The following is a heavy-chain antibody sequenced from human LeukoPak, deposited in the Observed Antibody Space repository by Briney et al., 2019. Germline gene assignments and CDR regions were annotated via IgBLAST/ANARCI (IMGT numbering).Heavy chain of an antibody. V-gene: IGHV3-33*01. CDR3: ARAGYCSGGSCYGSEY. Sequence: GGSLRLSCAASGFTFSSYGMHWVRQAPGKGLEWVAAIWYDGSIQYYADSVKGRFTISRDNSKNTLYLQMDSLRAEDTAVYYCARAGYCSGGSCYGSEYWGQGTLVSVSS. J-gene: IGHJ4*02. CDR2: IWYDGSIQ. CDR1: GFTFSSYG. D-gene: IGHD2-15*01.